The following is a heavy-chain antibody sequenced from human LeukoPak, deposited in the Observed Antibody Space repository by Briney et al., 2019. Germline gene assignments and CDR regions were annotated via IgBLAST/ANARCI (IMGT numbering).Heavy chain of an antibody. CDR1: GYTFTGYY. Sequence: GASVKVSGKASGYTFTGYYLHWVRQAPGQGLEWMGWINPNSGGTNYAQRFQGRISMTRDTSISTAYMELNRLRSDDTAVYYCATSHYWGQGTLVTVSS. D-gene: IGHD3-9*01. CDR3: ATSHY. J-gene: IGHJ4*02. CDR2: INPNSGGT. V-gene: IGHV1-2*02.